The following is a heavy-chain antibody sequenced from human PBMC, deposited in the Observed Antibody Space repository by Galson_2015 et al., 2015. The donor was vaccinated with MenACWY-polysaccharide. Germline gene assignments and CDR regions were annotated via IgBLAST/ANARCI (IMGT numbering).Heavy chain of an antibody. J-gene: IGHJ4*02. Sequence: SLRLSCAASGFTFSNFWMSWVRQAPGKGLEWVASINQDGSEKHYVDSMKGRFTVSRDNTKNSVYLQMNSLRAEDTAVYYCARTRIVGAHWFDCWGQGTLVTVSS. CDR1: GFTFSNFW. D-gene: IGHD1-26*01. V-gene: IGHV3-7*01. CDR3: ARTRIVGAHWFDC. CDR2: INQDGSEK.